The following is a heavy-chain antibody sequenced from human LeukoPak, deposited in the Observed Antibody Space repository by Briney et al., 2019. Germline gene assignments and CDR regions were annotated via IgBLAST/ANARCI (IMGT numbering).Heavy chain of an antibody. J-gene: IGHJ5*02. CDR3: ARQGNWFDP. CDR1: GGSISSSSYY. Sequence: SETLSLTCTVSGGSISSSSYYWGWIRQPPGKGLEWIGSIYYSWSTYYNPSLKSRVTISVDTSKNQFSLKLSSVTAADTAVYYCARQGNWFDPWGQGTLVTVSS. V-gene: IGHV4-39*01. CDR2: IYYSWST.